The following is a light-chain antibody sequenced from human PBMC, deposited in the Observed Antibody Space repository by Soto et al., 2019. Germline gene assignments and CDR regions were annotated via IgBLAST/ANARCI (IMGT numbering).Light chain of an antibody. J-gene: IGKJ5*01. V-gene: IGKV3-11*01. CDR1: QSVSSY. Sequence: EIVLTQSPATLSLSPGERATLSCRASQSVSSYLAWYQQKPGQAPRLLIYDSSNRATGIPARFSGSASGSDFTLTSSSLEPEDVAVYYSQQRSSWGTFGQGTRLDIK. CDR2: DSS. CDR3: QQRSSWGT.